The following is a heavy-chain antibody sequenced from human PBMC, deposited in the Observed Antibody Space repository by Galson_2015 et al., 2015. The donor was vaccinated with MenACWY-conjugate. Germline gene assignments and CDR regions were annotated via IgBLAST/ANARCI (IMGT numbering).Heavy chain of an antibody. CDR1: GFTFSTYS. V-gene: IGHV3-21*01. CDR3: AGSPIKTYLDY. Sequence: SLRLSCAASGFTFSTYSMRWVRQTPGKGLEWVSSISGDSLYIYYADSMRGRFTISRDNAKNSLYLQMNSLRAEDTAVYYCAGSPIKTYLDYWGQGILVTVSS. CDR2: ISGDSLYI. J-gene: IGHJ4*02. D-gene: IGHD5/OR15-5a*01.